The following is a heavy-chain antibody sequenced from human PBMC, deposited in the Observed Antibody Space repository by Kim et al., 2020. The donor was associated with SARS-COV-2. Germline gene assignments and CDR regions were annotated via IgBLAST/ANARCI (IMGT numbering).Heavy chain of an antibody. CDR3: ARGPLYDSSGYFAGWVGY. Sequence: KGRFTISRDNSKCTLYLQMNGLRAEDTAVYYCARGPLYDSSGYFAGWVGYWGQGTLVTVSS. J-gene: IGHJ4*02. D-gene: IGHD3-22*01. V-gene: IGHV3-30*01.